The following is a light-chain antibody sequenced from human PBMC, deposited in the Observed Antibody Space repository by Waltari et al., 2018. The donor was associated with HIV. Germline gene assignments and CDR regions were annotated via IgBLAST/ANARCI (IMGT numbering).Light chain of an antibody. CDR2: NDS. Sequence: SYELKQPPSASVSPGQTATITCTGDALPKQYAYWYQQKLCQAPVLVIYNDSERRSGIPERFSGSSSGTTVTLTISGVQAEDEADYHCQSVDSSCSIWVFGGGTKLTVL. CDR3: QSVDSSCSIWV. V-gene: IGLV3-25*03. J-gene: IGLJ3*02. CDR1: ALPKQY.